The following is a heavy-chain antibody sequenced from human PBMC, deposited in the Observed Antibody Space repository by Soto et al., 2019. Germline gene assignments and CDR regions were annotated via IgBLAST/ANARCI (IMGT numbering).Heavy chain of an antibody. V-gene: IGHV1-69*02. D-gene: IGHD3-22*01. CDR3: ASRYDSSDY. CDR1: GGTFSRYT. Sequence: QVQLVQSGAEVKKPGSSVKVSCKASGGTFSRYTISWVRQAPGQGLEWMGRIIPILGIENYAQKFQGRVTITADKSTSTADMELSSLKSEDTAVYYCASRYDSSDYWGQGTLVTVSS. CDR2: IIPILGIE. J-gene: IGHJ4*02.